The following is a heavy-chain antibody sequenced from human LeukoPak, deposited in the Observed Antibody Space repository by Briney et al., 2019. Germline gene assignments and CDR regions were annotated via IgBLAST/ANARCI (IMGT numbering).Heavy chain of an antibody. V-gene: IGHV4-59*11. D-gene: IGHD3-16*01. CDR1: GGSISGHY. CDR3: ARFGVDYDMDV. Sequence: SETLSLTCSVSGGSISGHYWTWIRQPPGKGLEWIGQIHHTGKPDYNPSLKSRITISVHTSKNKVSLQVSSVTAADSAIYYCARFGVDYDMDVWGHGTTVTVFS. CDR2: IHHTGKP. J-gene: IGHJ6*02.